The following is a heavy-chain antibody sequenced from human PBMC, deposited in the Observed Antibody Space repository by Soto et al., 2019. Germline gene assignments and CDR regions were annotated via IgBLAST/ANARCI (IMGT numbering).Heavy chain of an antibody. J-gene: IGHJ6*02. CDR3: VHRHYNLGKYGMDV. V-gene: IGHV2-5*02. CDR1: GFSLSTTGVG. D-gene: IGHD1-1*01. Sequence: QITLKESGPTVVKPTQTLTLTCTFSGFSLSTTGVGVGWIRQPPGKALEWLALFYWDDTKRYSPSLKTRLTITKDTSKNQVVLTMTNTDPVDTATYYCVHRHYNLGKYGMDVWGQGTTVTVSS. CDR2: FYWDDTK.